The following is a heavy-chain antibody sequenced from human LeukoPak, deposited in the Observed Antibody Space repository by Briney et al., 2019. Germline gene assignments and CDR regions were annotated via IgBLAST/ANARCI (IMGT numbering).Heavy chain of an antibody. CDR2: ILNSGGTT. Sequence: PGGSLRLSCAASGFTFSSSGMSWVRRAPGKGLEWVSTILNSGGTTYYADSVTVRFTISREISKNTLYLQMTSLRAEDTAVYYCAKMFDFWSAYYPDYWGHGTLVTVSS. D-gene: IGHD3-3*01. J-gene: IGHJ4*01. V-gene: IGHV3-23*01. CDR3: AKMFDFWSAYYPDY. CDR1: GFTFSSSG.